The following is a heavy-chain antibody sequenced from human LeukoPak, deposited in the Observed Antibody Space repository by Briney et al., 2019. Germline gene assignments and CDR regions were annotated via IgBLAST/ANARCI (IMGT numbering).Heavy chain of an antibody. CDR3: ARALSPRIVVVSEYPQASH. Sequence: ASVKVSCKASGHTFTGCYMHWVRQAPGQGLEWMGWIKPNSGGTNYAQKFQGRVTMTRDTSISTAYMELSRLRSDDTAVYYCARALSPRIVVVSEYPQASHWGQGTLVTVSS. D-gene: IGHD3-22*01. J-gene: IGHJ4*02. CDR2: IKPNSGGT. V-gene: IGHV1-2*02. CDR1: GHTFTGCY.